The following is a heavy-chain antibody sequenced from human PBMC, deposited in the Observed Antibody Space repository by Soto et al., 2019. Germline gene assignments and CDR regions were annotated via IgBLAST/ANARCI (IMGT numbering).Heavy chain of an antibody. CDR3: TTDPFGGWYAGLDCYYGLDV. V-gene: IGHV3-15*07. J-gene: IGHJ6*02. Sequence: GSLRLSCAASGFTFSNDWRNWVRQPPGKGLEWVGRIKNKTDGGTTDYATPLKGRFTISRNNSKNTMHRQVTTPETEDKSVYYFTTDPFGGWYAGLDCYYGLDVWGQGTTVTVSS. D-gene: IGHD6-19*01. CDR1: GFTFSNDW. CDR2: IKNKTDGGTT.